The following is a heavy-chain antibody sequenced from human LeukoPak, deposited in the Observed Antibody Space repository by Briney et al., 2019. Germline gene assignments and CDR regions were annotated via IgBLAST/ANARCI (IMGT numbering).Heavy chain of an antibody. J-gene: IGHJ4*02. V-gene: IGHV3-20*04. D-gene: IGHD3-10*01. CDR3: ARIYGSGSYYYFDY. CDR2: INWNGGST. CDR1: GFTFDDYG. Sequence: GGSLRLSCAASGFTFDDYGMSWVRQAPGKGLEWVSGINWNGGSTGYADSVKGRFTISRDNAKNSLYLQMNSLRAEGTALYYCARIYGSGSYYYFDYWGQGTLVTVSS.